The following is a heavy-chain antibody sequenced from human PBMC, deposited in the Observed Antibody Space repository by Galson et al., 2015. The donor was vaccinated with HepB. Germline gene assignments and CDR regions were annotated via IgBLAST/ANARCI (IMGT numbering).Heavy chain of an antibody. D-gene: IGHD6-13*01. CDR3: ASKGQQHLFDYYYYYMDV. V-gene: IGHV4-30-4*01. CDR2: IYYSGRT. Sequence: QVQLQESGPGLVKPSQTLSLTCTVSGGSISSGDYYWSWIRQPPGKGLEWIGYIYYSGRTYYNPSLKSRVTISVDKSKSQFSLKLSSVTAADTAVYYCASKGQQHLFDYYYYYMDVWGKGTTVTVSS. J-gene: IGHJ6*03. CDR1: GGSISSGDYY.